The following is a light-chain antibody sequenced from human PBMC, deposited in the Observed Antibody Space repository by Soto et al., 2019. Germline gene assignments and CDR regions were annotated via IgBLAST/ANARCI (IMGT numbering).Light chain of an antibody. V-gene: IGKV4-1*01. J-gene: IGKJ2*01. CDR1: QSLCFTSNKKNS. Sequence: DIVLTQSPASLDVSLGERVTINCKSSQSLCFTSNKKNSLAWYQQKPGQPPKLIIYWGSSRESGVPARFRGAGSATDFTLTISSLQAEDVAVYYCQQGYRAPFTFGQGTKVGIK. CDR3: QQGYRAPFT. CDR2: WGS.